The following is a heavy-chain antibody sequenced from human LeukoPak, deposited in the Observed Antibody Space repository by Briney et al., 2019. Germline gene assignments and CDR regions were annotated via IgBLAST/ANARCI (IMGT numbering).Heavy chain of an antibody. D-gene: IGHD3-10*01. CDR3: ARGRFGEFGDY. J-gene: IGHJ4*02. CDR2: ISSSSSYI. CDR1: GFTVSSNY. V-gene: IGHV3-21*01. Sequence: GGSLRLSCAASGFTVSSNYMSWVRQAPGKGLEWVSSISSSSSYIYYADSVKGRFTISRDNAKNSLYLQMNSLRAEDTAVYYCARGRFGEFGDYWGQGTLVTVSS.